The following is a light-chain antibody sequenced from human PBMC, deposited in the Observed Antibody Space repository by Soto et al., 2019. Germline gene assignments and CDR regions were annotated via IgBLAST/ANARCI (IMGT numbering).Light chain of an antibody. V-gene: IGLV2-14*03. J-gene: IGLJ1*01. CDR3: YSYTSSNTYV. CDR2: DVS. CDR1: SSDVGGYNY. Sequence: QSVLTQPASVSGSPGQSITISCTGTSSDVGGYNYVSWYQHHPGKVPQLMIYDVSNRPSGVSNRFSGSKSGNTASLTISGLQADVEADYYSYSYTSSNTYVFGTGTIVTVL.